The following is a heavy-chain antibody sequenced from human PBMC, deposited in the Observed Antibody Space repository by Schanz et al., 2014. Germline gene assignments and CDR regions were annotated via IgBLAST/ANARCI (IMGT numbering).Heavy chain of an antibody. CDR3: ARPLGPNYYYYGLDV. CDR1: GFTFSFSG. Sequence: QVQLVESGGGVVQPGGSLRLSCAASGFTFSFSGMQWVRQAPGKGLEWVSAISGSGAGTYYADSVKGRFTISRDNSRNTLYLQMNSLRAEDTAVYYCARPLGPNYYYYGLDVWGQGTTVTVSS. V-gene: IGHV3-NL1*01. J-gene: IGHJ6*02. CDR2: ISGSGAGT.